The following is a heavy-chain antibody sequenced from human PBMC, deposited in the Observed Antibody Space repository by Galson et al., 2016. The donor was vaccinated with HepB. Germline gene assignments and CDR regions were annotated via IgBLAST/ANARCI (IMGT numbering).Heavy chain of an antibody. Sequence: SETLSLTCAVSGGSISSNNWWSWLRQSSDKGLGWIGELSQSGRTNYNPSLKSRVTMSVDKSKNQFSLNLTSVTAADTAVYFCAETAWCYAGGCSTFGVWGQGILVTISS. CDR2: LSQSGRT. CDR3: AETAWCYAGGCSTFGV. J-gene: IGHJ3*01. CDR1: GGSISSNNW. V-gene: IGHV4-4*02. D-gene: IGHD2-15*01.